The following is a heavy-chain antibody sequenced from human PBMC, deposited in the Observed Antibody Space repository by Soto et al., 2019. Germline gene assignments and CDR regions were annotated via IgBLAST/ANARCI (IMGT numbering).Heavy chain of an antibody. Sequence: EVQLVESGGGLVQPGRSLRLSCAASGFTFDNCGMHWVRQAPGKGLEWVAGISWDSSTIGYADSVKGRFIISRDDAKNSLYLQMDSLRGEDTALYYCVQGRYPTMATPLVHWGQGTQVIVSS. D-gene: IGHD2-15*01. V-gene: IGHV3-9*01. J-gene: IGHJ4*02. CDR1: GFTFDNCG. CDR3: VQGRYPTMATPLVH. CDR2: ISWDSSTI.